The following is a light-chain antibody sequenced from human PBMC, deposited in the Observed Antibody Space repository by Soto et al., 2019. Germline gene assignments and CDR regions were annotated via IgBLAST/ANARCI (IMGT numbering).Light chain of an antibody. CDR3: SSYAGSNNLV. J-gene: IGLJ2*01. Sequence: QAVVTQPPSASGSPGQPVTISCTGTSSDVGGYNYVSWYQQHPGKAPKLMIYEVNKRPSGVPDRFSGSKSDNTASLTVSGLQADDEADYYCSSYAGSNNLVFGGGTKLTVL. CDR2: EVN. V-gene: IGLV2-8*01. CDR1: SSDVGGYNY.